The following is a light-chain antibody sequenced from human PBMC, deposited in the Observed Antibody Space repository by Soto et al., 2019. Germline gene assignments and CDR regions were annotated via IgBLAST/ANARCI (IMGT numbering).Light chain of an antibody. CDR3: QPSYSSPLT. Sequence: DIQMTQSPSSLSASVGDRVTINCRASQSISTYLNWYQQRPGKAPDLLIYGASSLQSGVPSRFSGSGSETDFTLTINSLHPADFATYYCQPSYSSPLTFGQGTKVAVK. V-gene: IGKV1-39*01. CDR2: GAS. J-gene: IGKJ1*01. CDR1: QSISTY.